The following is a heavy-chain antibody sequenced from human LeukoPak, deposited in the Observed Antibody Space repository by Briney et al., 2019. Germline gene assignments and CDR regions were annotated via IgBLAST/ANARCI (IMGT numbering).Heavy chain of an antibody. D-gene: IGHD6-13*01. CDR3: ARDRQLVRTYYYYYYYMDV. J-gene: IGHJ6*03. Sequence: ASVKVSCKASGYTFTSYGISWVRQAPGQGLEWMGWISAYNGNTNYAQKLQGRVTMTTDTSTSTAYMVLRSLRSDDTAVYYCARDRQLVRTYYYYYYYMDVWGKGTTVTVSS. CDR2: ISAYNGNT. CDR1: GYTFTSYG. V-gene: IGHV1-18*01.